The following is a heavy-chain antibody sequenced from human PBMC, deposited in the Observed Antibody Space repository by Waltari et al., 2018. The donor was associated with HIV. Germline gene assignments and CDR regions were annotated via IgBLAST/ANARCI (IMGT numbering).Heavy chain of an antibody. D-gene: IGHD6-6*01. CDR3: ARNIFRIAARPFDY. Sequence: EVQLVESGGGLVKPGGSLRLSCAASGFTFSSYSMNWVRQAPGKGLEWVSSISSSSSYIYYAGSVKGRFTISRDNAKTSLYLQMNSLRAEDTAVYYCARNIFRIAARPFDYWGQGTLVTVSS. V-gene: IGHV3-21*01. J-gene: IGHJ4*02. CDR2: ISSSSSYI. CDR1: GFTFSSYS.